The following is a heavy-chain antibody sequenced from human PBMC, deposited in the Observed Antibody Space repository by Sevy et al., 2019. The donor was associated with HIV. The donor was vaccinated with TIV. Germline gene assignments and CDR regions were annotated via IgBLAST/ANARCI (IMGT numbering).Heavy chain of an antibody. CDR1: GFTFSSYS. Sequence: GGSLRLSCAASGFTFSSYSMNWVRQAPGKGLEWVSYISSSSSTIYYADSVKDRFTISRDNAKNSLYLQMNSLRDEDTAVYYCARDGSTIFGVVDYYYMDVWGKGTTVTVSS. CDR2: ISSSSSTI. CDR3: ARDGSTIFGVVDYYYMDV. D-gene: IGHD3-3*01. J-gene: IGHJ6*03. V-gene: IGHV3-48*02.